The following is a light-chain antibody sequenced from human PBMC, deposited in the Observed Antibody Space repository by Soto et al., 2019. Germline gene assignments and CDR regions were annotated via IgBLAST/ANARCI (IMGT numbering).Light chain of an antibody. CDR3: QQRGTWPT. CDR2: DAS. J-gene: IGKJ1*01. CDR1: QSVSGY. V-gene: IGKV3-11*01. Sequence: EIVLTQSPVTRSLSPGERATLSCRASQSVSGYVAWYQQKPGQAPRLLIYDASSRANGIPARFTGSGSGTDFSLTISSLEPEDFAVYYCQQRGTWPTFGQGTKVDIK.